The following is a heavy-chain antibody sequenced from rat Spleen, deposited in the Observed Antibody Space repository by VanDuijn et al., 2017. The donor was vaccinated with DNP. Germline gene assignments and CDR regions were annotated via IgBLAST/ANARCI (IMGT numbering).Heavy chain of an antibody. V-gene: IGHV4-2*01. CDR1: GFNFKDYW. D-gene: IGHD4-3*01. J-gene: IGHJ2*01. CDR2: INKDSRTI. Sequence: EVKLVESGGGLVQPGRSLKLSCAASGFNFKDYWMGWVRQAPGKGLEWIGEINKDSRTIKYSPSLKDKITISRDNAQNTLYLQMTKLGSEDTAIYYCGREAFGVDYWGQGVMVTVSS. CDR3: GREAFGVDY.